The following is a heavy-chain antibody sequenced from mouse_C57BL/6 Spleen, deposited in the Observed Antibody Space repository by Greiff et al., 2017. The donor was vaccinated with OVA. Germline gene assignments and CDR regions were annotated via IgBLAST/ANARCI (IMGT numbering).Heavy chain of an antibody. Sequence: QVQLKQSGAELVKPGASVKLSCKASGYTFTEYTIHWVKQRSGQGLEWIGWFYPGSGSIKYNEKFKDKATLTADKSSSTVYMELSRLTSEDSAVYFCARHDRSFLYYDYDGFAYWGQGTLVTVSA. CDR3: ARHDRSFLYYDYDGFAY. V-gene: IGHV1-62-2*01. CDR2: FYPGSGSI. D-gene: IGHD2-4*01. CDR1: GYTFTEYT. J-gene: IGHJ3*01.